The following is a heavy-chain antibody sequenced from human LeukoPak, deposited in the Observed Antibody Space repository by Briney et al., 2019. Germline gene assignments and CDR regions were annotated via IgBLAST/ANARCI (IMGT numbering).Heavy chain of an antibody. V-gene: IGHV3-30*18. CDR2: ISYDGSNK. CDR3: AKDYLSYYDSSGRGGYGAFDI. J-gene: IGHJ3*02. D-gene: IGHD3-22*01. Sequence: PGRSLRLSCVASEFTFRSYDMHWVRQAPGKGLEWVAVISYDGSNKDYADSVKGRFTISRDNTKNTLFLQLNSLRVEDTALYYCAKDYLSYYDSSGRGGYGAFDIWGQGTLVTVSS. CDR1: EFTFRSYD.